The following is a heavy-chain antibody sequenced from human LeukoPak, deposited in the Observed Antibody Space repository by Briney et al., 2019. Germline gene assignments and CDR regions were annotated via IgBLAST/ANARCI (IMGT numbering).Heavy chain of an antibody. CDR1: GFTFSTYG. V-gene: IGHV3-33*01. D-gene: IGHD7-27*01. J-gene: IGHJ4*02. Sequence: GRSLRLSCAASGFTFSTYGTHWVRQAPGKGLEWVAVIRSDGSSEYYADSVKGRFIISRDNSKNTLYLQMNSLRAEDTAVYYCAGRAELGRGFDYWGQGTLVTVSS. CDR3: AGRAELGRGFDY. CDR2: IRSDGSSE.